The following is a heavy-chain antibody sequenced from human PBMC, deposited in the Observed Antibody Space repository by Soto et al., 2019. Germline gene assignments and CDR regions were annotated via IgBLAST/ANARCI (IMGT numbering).Heavy chain of an antibody. CDR3: ARDYCPGGVCYTIFDS. Sequence: EVQLVESGGNLAQPGGSLRLSCAASGFTFSTYPMHWVRQGPGTGLEYVAGISGNGGSTHYANSVKGRFTISRDNSKRTLYLQMGSLRAEDMAVYYCARDYCPGGVCYTIFDSWGQGTLVTVSS. D-gene: IGHD2-8*02. CDR2: ISGNGGST. V-gene: IGHV3-64*01. J-gene: IGHJ4*02. CDR1: GFTFSTYP.